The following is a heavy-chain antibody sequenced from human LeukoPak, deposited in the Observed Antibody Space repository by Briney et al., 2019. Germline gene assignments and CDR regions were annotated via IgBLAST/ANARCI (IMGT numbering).Heavy chain of an antibody. V-gene: IGHV3-7*04. CDR1: GFTFSSYW. CDR2: IRQDGSEK. CDR3: ARGGRSSGWYPESLDY. D-gene: IGHD6-19*01. Sequence: GGSLRLSCAASGFTFSSYWMSWVRQAPGKGLEWVANIRQDGSEKYYVDSVKGRFTISRDNAKNSLYLQMNSLRAEDTAVYYCARGGRSSGWYPESLDYWGQGTLVTVSS. J-gene: IGHJ4*02.